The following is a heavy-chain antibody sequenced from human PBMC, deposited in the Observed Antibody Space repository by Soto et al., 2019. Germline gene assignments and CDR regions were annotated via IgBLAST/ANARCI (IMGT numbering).Heavy chain of an antibody. Sequence: GGSLRLSCAASGLTFSNFAMHWVRQAPGTGLEGVSVISNEGGDKYSADSVKGRFTISRDNSKNTLYLQMNSLRAEDTAVYYCAKDAGRGSADYYFDYWGRGPLVTVSS. CDR1: GLTFSNFA. V-gene: IGHV3-30*18. CDR2: ISNEGGDK. CDR3: AKDAGRGSADYYFDY. J-gene: IGHJ4*02.